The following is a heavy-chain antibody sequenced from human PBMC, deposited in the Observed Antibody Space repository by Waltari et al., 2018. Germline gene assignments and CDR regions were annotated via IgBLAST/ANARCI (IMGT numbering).Heavy chain of an antibody. J-gene: IGHJ4*02. CDR2: IYSACGT. CDR1: GFTVGSNY. D-gene: IGHD3-22*01. CDR3: AKNVNFYDTSGYYNY. V-gene: IGHV3-53*01. Sequence: EVQLVESGGGLIQPGGSRRLSCAASGFTVGSNYMSWVSQAPGKGLEWVSTIYSACGTYYADSVKGLFTISRDISKNTLYLQMNSLRAEDTAMYYCAKNVNFYDTSGYYNYWGQGTLVTVSS.